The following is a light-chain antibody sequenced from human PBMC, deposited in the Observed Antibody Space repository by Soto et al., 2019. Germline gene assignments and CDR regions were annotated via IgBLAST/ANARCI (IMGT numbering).Light chain of an antibody. V-gene: IGKV3-20*01. CDR2: GAS. CDR1: QSVSSSY. Sequence: EIVLTQSPGTLSLAPGERATLSCRATQSVSSSYLAWYQQKPGQAPRLLIYGASSRATGIPDRFSGSGSGTDFTLTISRLETEDFAGYYCHQYGSSPDPFGQGTRLEIK. CDR3: HQYGSSPDP. J-gene: IGKJ5*01.